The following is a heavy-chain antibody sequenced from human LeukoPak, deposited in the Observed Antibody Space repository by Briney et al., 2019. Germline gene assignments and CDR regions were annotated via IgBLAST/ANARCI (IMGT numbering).Heavy chain of an antibody. D-gene: IGHD5-24*01. V-gene: IGHV3-21*01. CDR3: ARDQFRRDGSSNYFDY. Sequence: GGSLRLSCAASGFTFSSYNMNWVRQAPGQGLEWVSSISSSGSYMYYADSVRGGFTISRDTAKNSLYLQMNSLRAEDTAVYYCARDQFRRDGSSNYFDYWGQGTLVTVSS. CDR1: GFTFSSYN. CDR2: ISSSGSYM. J-gene: IGHJ4*02.